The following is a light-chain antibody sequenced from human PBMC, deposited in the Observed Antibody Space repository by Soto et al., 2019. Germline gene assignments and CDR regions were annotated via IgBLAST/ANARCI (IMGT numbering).Light chain of an antibody. Sequence: QSALTQPASVSGSPGQSITISCTGTSSDVGGYNYVSWYQQHPGKAPKLMIYDVSNRPSGVSNRFSGSKSGNTASLTISGLPAEDEADYYCSSYTSSSTPVVFGGGTTVTFL. CDR3: SSYTSSSTPVV. CDR2: DVS. V-gene: IGLV2-14*01. CDR1: SSDVGGYNY. J-gene: IGLJ2*01.